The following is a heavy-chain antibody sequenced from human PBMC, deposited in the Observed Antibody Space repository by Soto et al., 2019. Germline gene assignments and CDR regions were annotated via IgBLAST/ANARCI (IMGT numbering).Heavy chain of an antibody. Sequence: QVQLVQSGAEVKKPGSSVKVSCKASGGSFNSFALSWVRQAPGQGLEWMGGIVPVFGTTKYAETFQGRVTMTADESTSTAYLEMSSLRFEDTAVYYCARDKGAIFGVVNDAFEIWGQGTLVTVSS. V-gene: IGHV1-69*01. CDR1: GGSFNSFA. D-gene: IGHD3-3*01. CDR2: IVPVFGTT. CDR3: ARDKGAIFGVVNDAFEI. J-gene: IGHJ3*02.